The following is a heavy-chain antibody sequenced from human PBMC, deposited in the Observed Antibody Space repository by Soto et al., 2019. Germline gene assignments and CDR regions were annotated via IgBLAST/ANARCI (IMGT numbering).Heavy chain of an antibody. CDR3: AKDLGSGYRFDY. Sequence: ASVKVSCKASGYTFLKYGINWVRQAPGQGLEWMGGIQTDNDHASFAQKFEGRVTMTTDTSTRTVYMELRDLSSDDTAVYYCAKDLGSGYRFDYCGQGTLVTVSS. CDR2: IQTDNDHA. J-gene: IGHJ4*02. V-gene: IGHV1-18*01. D-gene: IGHD3-9*01. CDR1: GYTFLKYG.